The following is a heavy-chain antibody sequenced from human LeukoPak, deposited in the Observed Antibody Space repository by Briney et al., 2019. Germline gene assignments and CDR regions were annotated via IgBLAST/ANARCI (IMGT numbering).Heavy chain of an antibody. J-gene: IGHJ4*02. Sequence: GGSLRLSCAASGFTFSSYAMNWVRQAPGKGLEWVSYISSSSSTIYYADSVKGRFTISRDNAKNSLYLQMNSLRAEDTAVYYCGSNPFSGSPGWGQGTLVVVSS. CDR1: GFTFSSYA. V-gene: IGHV3-48*04. D-gene: IGHD1-26*01. CDR3: GSNPFSGSPG. CDR2: ISSSSSTI.